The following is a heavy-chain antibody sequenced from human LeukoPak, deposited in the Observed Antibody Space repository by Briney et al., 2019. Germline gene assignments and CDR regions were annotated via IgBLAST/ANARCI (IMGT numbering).Heavy chain of an antibody. CDR1: GFTFSSYA. CDR3: AESRRDSKAFDY. D-gene: IGHD3-22*01. V-gene: IGHV3-23*01. CDR2: ISGSGGST. Sequence: PGGSLRLSCAASGFTFSSYAMSWVRQAPGKGLEWVSAISGSGGSTYYADSVKGRFTISRDNSKNTLYLQMNSLRAEDTAVYYCAESRRDSKAFDYWGQGTLVTVSS. J-gene: IGHJ4*02.